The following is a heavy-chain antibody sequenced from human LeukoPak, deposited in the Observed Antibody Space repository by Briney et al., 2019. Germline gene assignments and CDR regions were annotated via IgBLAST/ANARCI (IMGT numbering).Heavy chain of an antibody. D-gene: IGHD2-21*02. CDR3: AKGKVVTGIDY. Sequence: GGSLRLSCAASGFTFSDHYMDWVRQAPGKGLEWVSAISGGGGSTYYADSVKGRFTISRDNSKNTLYLQMNSLRAEDTAIYYCAKGKVVTGIDYWGQGTLVTVSS. V-gene: IGHV3-23*01. J-gene: IGHJ4*02. CDR1: GFTFSDHY. CDR2: ISGGGGST.